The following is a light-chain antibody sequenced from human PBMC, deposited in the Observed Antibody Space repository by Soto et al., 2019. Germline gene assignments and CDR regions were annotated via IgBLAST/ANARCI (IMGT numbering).Light chain of an antibody. CDR2: DAS. J-gene: IGKJ1*01. CDR1: QSISSW. CDR3: QQYNSYSPWT. V-gene: IGKV1-5*01. Sequence: DIHMTQSPSTLSASLGDRVPITCRASQSISSWLAWYQQKPGKAPKLLIYDASSLESGVPSRFSGSGSGTEFTLTISSLQPDDFATYYCQQYNSYSPWTFGQGTKVDIK.